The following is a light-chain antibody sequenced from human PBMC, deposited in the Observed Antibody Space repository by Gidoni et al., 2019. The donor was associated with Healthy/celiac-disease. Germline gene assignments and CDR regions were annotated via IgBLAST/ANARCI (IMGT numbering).Light chain of an antibody. J-gene: IGKJ4*01. CDR1: QSVSSY. CDR3: QQRSNWLT. Sequence: EIVLTQSPATLSLSPGERATISCRASQSVSSYVAWYQQKPGQAPRLLIYDASNRATGIPARFSGSGSGTDFTLTISSLEPEDFAVYYCQQRSNWLTFGGGTKVEIK. V-gene: IGKV3-11*01. CDR2: DAS.